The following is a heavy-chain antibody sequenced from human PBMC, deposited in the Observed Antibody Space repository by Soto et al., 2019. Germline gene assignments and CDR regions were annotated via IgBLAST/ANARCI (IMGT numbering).Heavy chain of an antibody. CDR3: ARDYCGGSSGPDD. J-gene: IGHJ4*02. D-gene: IGHD2-15*01. CDR1: GFTFSSYG. CDR2: IWYDGSNK. Sequence: GGSLRLSCAASGFTFSSYGMHWVRQAPGKGLEWVAVIWYDGSNKYYADSVKGRFTISRDNSKNTLYLQMNSLRADDTAVYYCARDYCGGSSGPDDWGQGTLFSVSS. V-gene: IGHV3-33*01.